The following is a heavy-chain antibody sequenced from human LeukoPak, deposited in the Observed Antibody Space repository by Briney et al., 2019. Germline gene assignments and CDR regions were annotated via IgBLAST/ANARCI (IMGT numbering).Heavy chain of an antibody. Sequence: GASVKVSCKASGYTFTGYYMHWVRQAPGQGLEWMGWINPNSGGTNYAQKFQGRVTMTRDTSISTAYMELSRLRFDDTAVYYCARDRAPGGVVVVISYMDVWGKGTTVTVSS. CDR1: GYTFTGYY. CDR3: ARDRAPGGVVVVISYMDV. J-gene: IGHJ6*03. CDR2: INPNSGGT. D-gene: IGHD2-15*01. V-gene: IGHV1-2*02.